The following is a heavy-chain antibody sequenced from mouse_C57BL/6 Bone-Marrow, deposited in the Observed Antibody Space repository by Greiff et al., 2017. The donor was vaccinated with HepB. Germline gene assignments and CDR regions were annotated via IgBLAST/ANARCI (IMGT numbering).Heavy chain of an antibody. D-gene: IGHD1-1*01. Sequence: FSFPSSFYPFPIYSIPFFPHTPSHVLYFIFWIYPIDVSTNYNEKFKGKATLSVDTSSSTAYMELHSLTSEDSAVYFCARYDTTVVATPDSYFEVWGTGTTVTVSS. J-gene: IGHJ1*03. CDR2: IYPIDVST. V-gene: IGHV1-85*01. CDR3: ARYDTTVVATPDSYFEV. CDR1: FYPFPIYS.